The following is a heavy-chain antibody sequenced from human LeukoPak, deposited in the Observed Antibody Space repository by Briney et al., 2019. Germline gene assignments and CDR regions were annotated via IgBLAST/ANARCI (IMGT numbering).Heavy chain of an antibody. J-gene: IGHJ4*02. Sequence: SVKVSCKASGGTFSSYAISWVRQAPGQGLEWMGGIIPIFGTANYTQKFQGRVTITTDESTSTAYMELSSLRSEDTAVYYCARVSSGYVSTFDYWGQGTLVTVSS. CDR1: GGTFSSYA. D-gene: IGHD3-22*01. CDR2: IIPIFGTA. CDR3: ARVSSGYVSTFDY. V-gene: IGHV1-69*05.